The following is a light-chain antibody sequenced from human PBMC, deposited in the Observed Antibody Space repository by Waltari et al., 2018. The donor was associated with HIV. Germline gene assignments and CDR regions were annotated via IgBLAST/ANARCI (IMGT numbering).Light chain of an antibody. CDR2: GAS. Sequence: EIVLTQSPGTLSLSPGERATLSCRASQSVSSSYVAWYQQKPGQAPRLVMYGASSRATEIPDRFSGSGSGTDFTLTISRLEPEDVAVYYCQHYGSSPFTFGPGTKVDIK. V-gene: IGKV3-20*01. J-gene: IGKJ3*01. CDR3: QHYGSSPFT. CDR1: QSVSSSY.